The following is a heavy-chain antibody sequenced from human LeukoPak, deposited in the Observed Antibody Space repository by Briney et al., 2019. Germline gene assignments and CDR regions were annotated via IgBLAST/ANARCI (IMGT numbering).Heavy chain of an antibody. J-gene: IGHJ4*01. Sequence: PSETLSLTCYVSGDSINNDDYYWGWVRQSPGAGLEWLGSVYHNGHTIYTPSLKSRLTLSVDTSKNHFSLNLTSATAADTAVYFCASVLQSGTYPSGSDYYFDSWGRGTLVTVPS. CDR2: VYHNGHT. CDR1: GDSINNDDYY. V-gene: IGHV4-39*02. D-gene: IGHD1-26*01. CDR3: ASVLQSGTYPSGSDYYFDS.